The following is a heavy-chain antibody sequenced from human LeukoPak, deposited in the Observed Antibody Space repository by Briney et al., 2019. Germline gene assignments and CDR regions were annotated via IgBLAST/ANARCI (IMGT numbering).Heavy chain of an antibody. J-gene: IGHJ3*02. CDR1: GFTFGDYA. V-gene: IGHV3-49*04. CDR2: IRGRAYGGTT. CDR3: ARDLTTFEYVFDI. D-gene: IGHD2/OR15-2a*01. Sequence: PGGSLRLSCTASGFTFGDYAMSWVRQAPGKGLEWVGFIRGRAYGGTTAYAASVKGRFTISRDDSKSIAYLQMNSLKTEDTAVYYCARDLTTFEYVFDIWGQGTMVTVSS.